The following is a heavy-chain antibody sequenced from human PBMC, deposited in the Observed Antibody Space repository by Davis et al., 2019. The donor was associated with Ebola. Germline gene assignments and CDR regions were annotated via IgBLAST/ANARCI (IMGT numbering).Heavy chain of an antibody. V-gene: IGHV4-34*01. CDR1: GGSFSGYY. Sequence: MPSETLSLTCAVYGGSFSGYYWSWIRQPPGKGLEWIGEINHSGSTNYNPSLKSRVTVSVDTSKNQFSLKLSSVTAADTAVYYCARDITVWGKGTTVTVSS. CDR2: INHSGST. J-gene: IGHJ6*04. CDR3: ARDITV.